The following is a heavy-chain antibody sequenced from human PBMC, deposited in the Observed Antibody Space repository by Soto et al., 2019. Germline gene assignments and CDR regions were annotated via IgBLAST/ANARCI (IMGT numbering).Heavy chain of an antibody. J-gene: IGHJ6*02. V-gene: IGHV4-30-4*01. D-gene: IGHD2-8*02. CDR2: IYYSGST. Sequence: QVQLQESGPGLVKPSQTLSLTCTVSGGSISSGDYYWSWIRQPPGKGLEWIGYIYYSGSTYYNPSLKSRVTISVDTSKNQFSLKLSSVTAADTAVYYCARDPGGLGSRVGSNGMDVWGQGTTVTVSS. CDR1: GGSISSGDYY. CDR3: ARDPGGLGSRVGSNGMDV.